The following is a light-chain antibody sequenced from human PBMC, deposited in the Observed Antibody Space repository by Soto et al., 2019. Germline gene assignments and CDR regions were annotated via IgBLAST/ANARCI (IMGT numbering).Light chain of an antibody. CDR2: DNY. CDR1: SSNIGNNY. Sequence: QSVLTQPPSVSAAPGQTVTIPCSGSSSNIGNNYVSWYQQLPGTAPKLLIYDNYKRPSGIPDRFSGAKSGTSATLGITGLQTGDEADYHCGTWDFSLSAGVFGGGTKLTVL. V-gene: IGLV1-51*01. CDR3: GTWDFSLSAGV. J-gene: IGLJ3*02.